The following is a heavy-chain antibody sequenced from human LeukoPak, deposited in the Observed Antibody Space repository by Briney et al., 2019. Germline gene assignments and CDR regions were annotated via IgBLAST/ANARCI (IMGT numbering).Heavy chain of an antibody. D-gene: IGHD1-26*01. CDR3: TKREGPMSGSYDYFDP. CDR2: IYYSGST. J-gene: IGHJ5*02. Sequence: SETLSLTCTVSGGSISSYYWSWIRQPPGKGLEWIGYIYYSGSTNYNPSLKSRVTISVDTSKNQFSLQVTSVTAADTAMYYCTKREGPMSGSYDYFDPWGQGTLVTVS. CDR1: GGSISSYY. V-gene: IGHV4-59*08.